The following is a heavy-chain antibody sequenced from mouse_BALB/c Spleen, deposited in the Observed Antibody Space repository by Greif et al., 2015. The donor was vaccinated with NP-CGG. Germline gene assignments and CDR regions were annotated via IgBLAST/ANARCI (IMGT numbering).Heavy chain of an antibody. CDR1: GYAFSSYW. CDR2: IYPGDGDT. Sequence: VKLMESGAELVRPGSSVKISCKASGYAFSSYWMNWVKQRPGQGLEWIGQIYPGDGDTNYNGKFKGKATLTADKSSSTAYMQLSSLTSEDSAVYFCARYDYASYAMDYWGQGTSVTVSS. J-gene: IGHJ4*01. CDR3: ARYDYASYAMDY. V-gene: IGHV1-80*01. D-gene: IGHD2-4*01.